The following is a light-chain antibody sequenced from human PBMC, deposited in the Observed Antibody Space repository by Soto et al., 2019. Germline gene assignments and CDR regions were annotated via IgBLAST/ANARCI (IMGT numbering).Light chain of an antibody. Sequence: QSALTQPASVSGSPGQSITISCTGTSSDIGYYNHVSWYQHHPGKAPKLMIYEVTNRPSGVSNRFSGSKSGNTASLTISGLQAEDEADYYCSSYTSSSTLVFGGGTQLTVL. CDR1: SSDIGYYNH. CDR3: SSYTSSSTLV. J-gene: IGLJ2*01. CDR2: EVT. V-gene: IGLV2-14*01.